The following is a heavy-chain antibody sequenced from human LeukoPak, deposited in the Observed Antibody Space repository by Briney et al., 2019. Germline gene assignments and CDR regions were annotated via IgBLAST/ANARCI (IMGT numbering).Heavy chain of an antibody. CDR2: IYYSGST. CDR1: GGSISSYY. J-gene: IGHJ3*02. CDR3: ARELPARGAFDI. V-gene: IGHV4-59*01. Sequence: ETLSLTCTVSGGSISSYYWSWIRQPPGKGLEWIGYIYYSGSTNYNPSLKSRVTISVDTSKNQFSLKLSSVTAADTAVYYCARELPARGAFDIWGQGTMVTVSS.